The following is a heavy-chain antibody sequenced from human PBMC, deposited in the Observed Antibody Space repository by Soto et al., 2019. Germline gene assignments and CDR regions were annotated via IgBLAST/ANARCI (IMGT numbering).Heavy chain of an antibody. Sequence: VASVKVSCKASGYTFTGYYMHWVRQAPGQGLEWMGWINPNSGGTNYAQKFQGRVTMTRDTSISTAYMELSRLRSDDTAVYYCAREGYYGSGSYYSIDWFDPWGQGTLVTVSS. D-gene: IGHD3-10*01. CDR1: GYTFTGYY. CDR3: AREGYYGSGSYYSIDWFDP. CDR2: INPNSGGT. J-gene: IGHJ5*02. V-gene: IGHV1-2*02.